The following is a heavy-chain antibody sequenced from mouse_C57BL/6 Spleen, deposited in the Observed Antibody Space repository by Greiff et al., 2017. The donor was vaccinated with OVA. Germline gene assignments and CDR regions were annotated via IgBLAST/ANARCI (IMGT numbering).Heavy chain of an antibody. Sequence: QVQLKQPGAGLVKPGASVKLSCKASGYTFTSYWMHWVKQRPGQGLEWIGMIHPNSGSTNYKEKFKSKATLTVDKSSSTAYMQLSSLTSEDSAVYYCARGDGYDYFDYWGQGTTLTVSS. CDR3: ARGDGYDYFDY. J-gene: IGHJ2*01. CDR2: IHPNSGST. D-gene: IGHD2-2*01. V-gene: IGHV1-64*01. CDR1: GYTFTSYW.